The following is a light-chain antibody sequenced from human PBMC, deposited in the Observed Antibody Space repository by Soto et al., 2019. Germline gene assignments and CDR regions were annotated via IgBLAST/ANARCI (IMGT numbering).Light chain of an antibody. J-gene: IGKJ1*01. V-gene: IGKV1-5*01. CDR2: TAS. CDR1: QTISRW. Sequence: DIPRTQSPSTRSASVGDTVTITGRASQTISRWLAWYQQKPGKAPSLLIYTASTLESGVPSRFSASGSGTEFTLTIRSLNPDDFATDYCQEYNNYWTFGQGTKVDIK. CDR3: QEYNNYWT.